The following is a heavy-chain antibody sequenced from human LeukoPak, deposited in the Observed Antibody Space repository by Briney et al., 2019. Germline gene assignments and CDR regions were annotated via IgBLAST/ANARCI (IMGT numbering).Heavy chain of an antibody. D-gene: IGHD1-26*01. CDR1: GGPISSYY. CDR2: IYHSGST. V-gene: IGHV4-59*12. CDR3: ARGFSGAMDY. Sequence: SETLSLTCTVSGGPISSYYWNWVRQSPGRGLEWIGEIYHSGSTNYNPSLKSRVTISLDKSKSQFSLILNSVTAADTAVYFCARGFSGAMDYWGQGTLVTVSS. J-gene: IGHJ4*02.